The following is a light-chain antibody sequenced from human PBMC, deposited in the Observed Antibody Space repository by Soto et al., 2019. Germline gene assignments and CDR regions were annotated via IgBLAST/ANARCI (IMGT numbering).Light chain of an antibody. CDR1: QFLSSN. CDR2: GAS. V-gene: IGKV3-15*01. J-gene: IGKJ2*01. CDR3: QQYNNWPPYT. Sequence: EIVMTQSPATLSVSPGERATVSGWASQFLSSNLAWYQQKPGQAPRLIIYGASTRATGVPARFSGSGSGTECTLTISSLQSEDFAVYYCQQYNNWPPYTFGQGTKLEIK.